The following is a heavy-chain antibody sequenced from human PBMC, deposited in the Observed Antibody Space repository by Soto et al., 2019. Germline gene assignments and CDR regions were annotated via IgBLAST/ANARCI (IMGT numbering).Heavy chain of an antibody. Sequence: GESLKISCKGSGYRFTSYRISWVRQMPGKGLEWMGRIDPSDSYTKNSPSFQGHVSISVDKSISTAYLQWSSLKASDTAMYYCARHYCSGDSCYSGADFDYWGQGTLVTVSS. CDR1: GYRFTSYR. CDR2: IDPSDSYT. CDR3: ARHYCSGDSCYSGADFDY. D-gene: IGHD2-15*01. J-gene: IGHJ4*02. V-gene: IGHV5-10-1*01.